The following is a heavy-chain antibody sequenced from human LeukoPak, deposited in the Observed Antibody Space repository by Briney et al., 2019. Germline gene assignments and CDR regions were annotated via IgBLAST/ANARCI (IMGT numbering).Heavy chain of an antibody. D-gene: IGHD3-10*01. Sequence: GGSLRLSCAASGFTFSSYAMNWVRQAPGKGLEWVSSISSSSSYIYYADSVKGRFTISRDNAKNSLYLQMNSLRAEDTAVYYCASPGSVDAFDIWGQGHWSPSLQ. CDR2: ISSSSSYI. CDR1: GFTFSSYA. J-gene: IGHJ3*02. V-gene: IGHV3-21*01. CDR3: ASPGSVDAFDI.